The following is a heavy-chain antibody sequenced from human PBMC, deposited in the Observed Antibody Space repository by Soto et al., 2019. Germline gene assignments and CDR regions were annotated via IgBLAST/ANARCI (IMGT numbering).Heavy chain of an antibody. CDR3: ASGIAPLSENYFDY. V-gene: IGHV3-30*04. D-gene: IGHD6-13*01. CDR1: GFTFSSYA. J-gene: IGHJ4*02. Sequence: QVQLVESGGGVVQPGRSLRLSCAASGFTFSSYAMHWVRQAPGKGLEWVAVISYDGKVKYYADSVKGRFTFSRDNSKNTLSLHLNRLRADDTAVYYCASGIAPLSENYFDYWGQGTLVTVSS. CDR2: ISYDGKVK.